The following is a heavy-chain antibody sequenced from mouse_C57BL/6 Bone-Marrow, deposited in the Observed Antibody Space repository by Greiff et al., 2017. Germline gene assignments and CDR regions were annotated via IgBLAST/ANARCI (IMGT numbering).Heavy chain of an antibody. J-gene: IGHJ1*03. CDR3: ASVTTVLVRNWYFDV. D-gene: IGHD1-1*01. Sequence: QVQLQQPWAELVKPGASVMLSCKASGYTFTSYWMHWVKQRPGQGLEWIGMFHPNSGRTNYNEKFKSKATLTVDKSSSTAYMQLSSLTSEDSAVYYCASVTTVLVRNWYFDVWGTGTTVTVSS. V-gene: IGHV1-64*01. CDR1: GYTFTSYW. CDR2: FHPNSGRT.